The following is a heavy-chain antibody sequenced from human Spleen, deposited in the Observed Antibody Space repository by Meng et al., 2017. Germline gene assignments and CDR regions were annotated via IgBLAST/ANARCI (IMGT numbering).Heavy chain of an antibody. CDR2: IDYSGIT. D-gene: IGHD2-15*01. J-gene: IGHJ5*02. Sequence: QVQLRESGPGMVKPSETLSLTCAVSGVSMSNYFWTWIRQPPGKGLEWIGYIDYSGITTYNPSLESRVTISKDTSLSQFFLNLRSVTAADTTVYYCAIYCHRNAARGFVPWGRGTLVTVSS. CDR1: GVSMSNYF. CDR3: AIYCHRNAARGFVP. V-gene: IGHV4-59*01.